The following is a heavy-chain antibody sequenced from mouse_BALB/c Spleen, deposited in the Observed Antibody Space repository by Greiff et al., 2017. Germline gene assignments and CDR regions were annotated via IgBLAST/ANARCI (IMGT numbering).Heavy chain of an antibody. Sequence: EVQLVESGGGLVQPKGSLKLSCAASGFTFNTYAMNWVRQAPGKGLEWVARIRSKSNNYATYYADSVKDRFTISRDDSQSMLYLQMNNLKTEDTAMYYCVRGSSYFDVWGAGTTVTVSS. CDR1: GFTFNTYA. CDR2: IRSKSNNYAT. J-gene: IGHJ1*01. D-gene: IGHD1-1*01. CDR3: VRGSSYFDV. V-gene: IGHV10-1*02.